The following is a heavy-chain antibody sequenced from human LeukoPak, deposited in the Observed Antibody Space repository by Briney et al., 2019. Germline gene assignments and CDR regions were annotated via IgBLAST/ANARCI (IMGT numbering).Heavy chain of an antibody. Sequence: GGSLRLSCAASGFGFSRYWMHWVRQAPGTGLKWVSRIYRDGSTTDYADSVKGRFTISRDNAKNSLYLQMNSLRAEDTAVYYCARGTRSGSSLDYWGQGTLVTVSS. CDR2: IYRDGSTT. CDR1: GFGFSRYW. V-gene: IGHV3-74*01. J-gene: IGHJ4*02. D-gene: IGHD3-10*01. CDR3: ARGTRSGSSLDY.